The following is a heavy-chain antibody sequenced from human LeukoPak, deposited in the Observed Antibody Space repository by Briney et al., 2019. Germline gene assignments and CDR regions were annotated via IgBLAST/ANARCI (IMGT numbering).Heavy chain of an antibody. CDR3: ASTYYYGSGRVSALGFDP. J-gene: IGHJ5*02. V-gene: IGHV4-39*01. CDR2: IYYSGST. Sequence: PSETLSLTCTVSGGSISSSSYYWGWIRQPPGKGLEWIGSIYYSGSTYYNPSLKSRVTISVDTSKNQFSLKLSSVTAADTAVYYCASTYYYGSGRVSALGFDPWAREPWSPSPQ. D-gene: IGHD3-10*01. CDR1: GGSISSSSYY.